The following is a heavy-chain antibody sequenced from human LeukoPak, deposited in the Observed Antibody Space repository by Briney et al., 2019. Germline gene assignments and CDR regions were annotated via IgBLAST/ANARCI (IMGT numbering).Heavy chain of an antibody. CDR2: IYYSGST. CDR3: ARAKEIYDFWSGYPDAFDI. D-gene: IGHD3-3*01. Sequence: SETLSLTCTVSGGSISSSSYYWGWIRQPPGKGLEWIGSIYYSGSTYYNPSLKSRVTISVDTSKNQFSLKLSSVTAADTAVYYCARAKEIYDFWSGYPDAFDIWGQGTMVTVSS. CDR1: GGSISSSSYY. V-gene: IGHV4-39*07. J-gene: IGHJ3*02.